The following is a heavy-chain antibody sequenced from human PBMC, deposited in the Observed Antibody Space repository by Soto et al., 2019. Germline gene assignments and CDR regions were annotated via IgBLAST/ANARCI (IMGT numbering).Heavy chain of an antibody. J-gene: IGHJ4*02. V-gene: IGHV1-46*01. CDR2: VNPSGGHT. D-gene: IGHD2-21*02. CDR3: ARGGHVVVVTAALDY. CDR1: GDTFTDYY. Sequence: QVQLMQSGAEVKKPGASVKVSCKASGDTFTDYYIHWVRQAPGQGLEWMGTVNPSGGHTTYAQHFLGRVTMTRDTSTSTLYVELTSLTSDDTAVYYCARGGHVVVVTAALDYCGQGTLVTLSS.